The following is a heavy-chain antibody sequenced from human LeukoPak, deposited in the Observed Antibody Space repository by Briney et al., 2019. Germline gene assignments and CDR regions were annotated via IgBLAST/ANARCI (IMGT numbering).Heavy chain of an antibody. CDR2: INPNSGDT. J-gene: IGHJ4*02. CDR1: GYTFTGYF. CDR3: ARGPDGYCGVSSCSSFDY. D-gene: IGHD2-15*01. V-gene: IGHV1-2*02. Sequence: GASVKVSCKASGYTFTGYFMHWVRQAPGQGLEWMGWINPNSGDTNYAQKFQGRVTVTRDTSISTAYMELSRLRSDDTAVYYCARGPDGYCGVSSCSSFDYWGQGTLVTVSS.